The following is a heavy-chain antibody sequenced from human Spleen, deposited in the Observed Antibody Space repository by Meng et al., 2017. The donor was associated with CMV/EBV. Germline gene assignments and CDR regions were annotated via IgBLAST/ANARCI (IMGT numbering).Heavy chain of an antibody. CDR1: GGSSSSSNW. CDR3: AGGSSSQGFEY. V-gene: IGHV4-4*02. Sequence: TCAISGGSSSSSNWWSWVRQPPGKGLEWTGEIYQSGTTNYKPSLKSRVTMSMDRSKNQFSLKLTSVTAADTAIYYCAGGSSSQGFEYWGRGTLVTVSS. CDR2: IYQSGTT. J-gene: IGHJ4*02.